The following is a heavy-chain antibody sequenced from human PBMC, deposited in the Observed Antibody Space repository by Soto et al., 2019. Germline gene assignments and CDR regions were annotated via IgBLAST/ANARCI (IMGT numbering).Heavy chain of an antibody. CDR2: INHSGST. CDR3: ARRIAAGSDYYYGMDV. J-gene: IGHJ6*02. D-gene: IGHD6-25*01. V-gene: IGHV4-34*01. CDR1: GGSFSGYY. Sequence: SETLSLTCAVYGGSFSGYYWSWIRQPPGKGLEWIGEINHSGSTNYNPSLKSRVTISVDTSKNQFSLKLSSVTAADTAVYYCARRIAAGSDYYYGMDVWGQGTTVTVSS.